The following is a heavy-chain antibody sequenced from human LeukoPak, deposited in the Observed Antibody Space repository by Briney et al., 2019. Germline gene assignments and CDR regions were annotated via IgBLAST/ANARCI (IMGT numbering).Heavy chain of an antibody. Sequence: QPGGSLRLSCAASGFTVSSNYMSWVRQAPGKGLEWVSAISGSGGSTYYADSVKGRFTISRDNSKNTLYLQMNSLRAEDTAVYYCAKAPQWKQPGDYWGQGTLVTVSS. CDR3: AKAPQWKQPGDY. J-gene: IGHJ4*02. CDR2: ISGSGGST. CDR1: GFTVSSNY. V-gene: IGHV3-23*01. D-gene: IGHD1-26*01.